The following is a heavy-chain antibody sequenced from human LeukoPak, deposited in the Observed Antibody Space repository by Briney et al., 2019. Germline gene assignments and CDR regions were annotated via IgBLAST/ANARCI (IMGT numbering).Heavy chain of an antibody. CDR1: GGSISSYY. CDR2: IHYSGST. CDR3: ASLSILLWFGELYLRGNESDY. V-gene: IGHV4-59*08. Sequence: PSETLSITCTVSGGSISSYYWSWIRQPPGKGLEWIGYIHYSGSTNYNPSLKSRVTISVDTSKNQFSLKLSSVTAADTAVYYCASLSILLWFGELYLRGNESDYWGQGTLVTVSS. D-gene: IGHD3-10*01. J-gene: IGHJ4*02.